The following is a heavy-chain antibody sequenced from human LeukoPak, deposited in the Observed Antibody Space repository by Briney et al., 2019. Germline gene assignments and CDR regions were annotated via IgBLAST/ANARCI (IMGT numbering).Heavy chain of an antibody. J-gene: IGHJ4*02. CDR1: GDSLRKSTFY. Sequence: SETLSLTCTVSGDSLRKSTFYWVWIRQPPGKGLEWIGSIYYSGGADYNPSLQSRVTISVDTSKNEFSLKVRSVTAADTAVYYCARGGPNSSGWRIDYWGQGTLVTVSS. D-gene: IGHD6-19*01. V-gene: IGHV4-39*07. CDR3: ARGGPNSSGWRIDY. CDR2: IYYSGGA.